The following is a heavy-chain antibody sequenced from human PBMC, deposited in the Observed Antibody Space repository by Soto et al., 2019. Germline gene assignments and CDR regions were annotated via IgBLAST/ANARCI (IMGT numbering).Heavy chain of an antibody. CDR3: AKVIVVAATPDY. J-gene: IGHJ4*02. D-gene: IGHD2-15*01. CDR1: GFTFSSYA. Sequence: EVQLLESGGGLVQPGGSLRLSCAASGFTFSSYAMSWVRQAPGKGLEWVSAISGSGGSTYYADSVKGRFTISRDNSKNTLYPQMNSLTAEDTAVYYCAKVIVVAATPDYWGQGTLVTVSS. V-gene: IGHV3-23*01. CDR2: ISGSGGST.